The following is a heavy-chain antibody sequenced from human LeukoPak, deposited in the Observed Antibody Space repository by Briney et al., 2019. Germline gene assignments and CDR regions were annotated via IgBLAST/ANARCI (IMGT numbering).Heavy chain of an antibody. CDR2: ISTTNAI. J-gene: IGHJ4*02. CDR1: GFTLSSYN. V-gene: IGHV3-48*01. CDR3: ARDSDWAYDY. D-gene: IGHD2-21*01. Sequence: GGSLRLSCAASGFTLSSYNMNWVRQAPGKGLEWVSYISTTNAIYYADSVKGRFTISRDNAKNSLYLQMSSLRVEDTALYYCARDSDWAYDYWGQGTLVTVSS.